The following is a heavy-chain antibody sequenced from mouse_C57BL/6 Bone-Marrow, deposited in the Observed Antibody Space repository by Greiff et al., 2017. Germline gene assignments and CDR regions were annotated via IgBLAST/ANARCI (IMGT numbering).Heavy chain of an antibody. CDR1: GYTFTSYW. CDR2: IHPNSGST. CDR3: ARFVYAMDY. J-gene: IGHJ4*01. Sequence: QVHVKQPGAELVRPGASVKLSCKASGYTFTSYWMHWVKQRPGQGLEWIGMIHPNSGSTNYNEKFKSKATLTVDKSSSTAYMQLSSLTSEDSAVYYCARFVYAMDYWGQGASVTVSS. V-gene: IGHV1-64*01.